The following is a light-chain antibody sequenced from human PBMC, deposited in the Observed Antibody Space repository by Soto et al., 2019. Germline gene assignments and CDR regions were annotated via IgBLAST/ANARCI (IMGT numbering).Light chain of an antibody. Sequence: EIVMTQSPATLSVSPGERATLSCRASQSVNINLAWYQQKPGQAPRLLIHGASTRATGTPARFSGSGSGTEFTLTISSLQSEDFAVYYCQQYNNWPITFGQGTRLEI. J-gene: IGKJ5*01. CDR2: GAS. V-gene: IGKV3-15*01. CDR3: QQYNNWPIT. CDR1: QSVNIN.